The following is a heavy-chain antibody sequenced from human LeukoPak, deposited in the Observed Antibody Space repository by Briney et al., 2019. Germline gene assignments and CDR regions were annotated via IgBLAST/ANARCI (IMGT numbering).Heavy chain of an antibody. CDR3: AKDLWELYHDAFDI. CDR2: IYSGGGT. Sequence: PGGSLRLSCAASGFTVSTNYMSWVRQAPGKGLEWVSVIYSGGGTYYADSVKGRFTISRDNSKNTLYLQMNSLRAEDTAVYYCAKDLWELYHDAFDIWGQGTMVTVSS. V-gene: IGHV3-53*01. CDR1: GFTVSTNY. D-gene: IGHD1-26*01. J-gene: IGHJ3*02.